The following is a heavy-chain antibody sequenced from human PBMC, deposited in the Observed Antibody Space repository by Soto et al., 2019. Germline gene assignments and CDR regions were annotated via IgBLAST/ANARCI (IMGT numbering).Heavy chain of an antibody. V-gene: IGHV3-23*01. CDR1: GFTFSSYA. D-gene: IGHD6-13*01. J-gene: IGHJ4*02. CDR3: ATSYGNAWYTY. Sequence: GVLRLSCAASGFTFSSYAMSWVRQAPGKGLEWVSAISGSGGSTYYADSVKGRFTISRDNSKNTLYLQMNSLRAEDTAVYYCATSYGNAWYTYWGQGTQVTVSS. CDR2: ISGSGGST.